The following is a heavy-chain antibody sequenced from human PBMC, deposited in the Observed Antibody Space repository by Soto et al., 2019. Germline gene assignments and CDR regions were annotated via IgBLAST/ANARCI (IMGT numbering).Heavy chain of an antibody. Sequence: GGSLRLSCAASGFTFSSYAMSWVRQAPGKGLEWVSAISGSGGSTYYADSVKGRFTISRDNSKNTLYLQMNSLRAEDTAVYYCAKDDDYYGSGSYYFHWGQGTLVTVSS. CDR2: ISGSGGST. J-gene: IGHJ4*02. CDR3: AKDDDYYGSGSYYFH. V-gene: IGHV3-23*01. CDR1: GFTFSSYA. D-gene: IGHD3-10*01.